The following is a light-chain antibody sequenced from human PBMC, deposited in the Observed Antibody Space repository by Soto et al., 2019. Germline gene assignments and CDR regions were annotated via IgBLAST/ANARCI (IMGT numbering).Light chain of an antibody. CDR3: SSYTSATTYV. CDR2: EVS. CDR1: SSDVGAYDY. V-gene: IGLV2-14*01. Sequence: QSALALPASVSGSPGQSITISCTGTSSDVGAYDYVSWYQHHPGKAPKLMIHEVSDRPSGISNRFSGSKSGDTASLTISGLQAEDEADYYCSSYTSATTYVFGTGTKVTV. J-gene: IGLJ1*01.